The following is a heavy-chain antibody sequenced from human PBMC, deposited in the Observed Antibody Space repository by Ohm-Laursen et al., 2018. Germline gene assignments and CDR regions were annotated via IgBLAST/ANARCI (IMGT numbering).Heavy chain of an antibody. V-gene: IGHV3-11*04. Sequence: GSLRLSCTASGFTVSSNYMSWVRQAPGKGLEWISYISGSGTTIYYADSVKGRFTISRDNAKSSLYLQMNSLRAEDTAVYYCARVVAEGYCSTTSCYLLIDYWGQGTLATVSS. D-gene: IGHD2-2*01. J-gene: IGHJ4*02. CDR2: ISGSGTTI. CDR1: GFTVSSNY. CDR3: ARVVAEGYCSTTSCYLLIDY.